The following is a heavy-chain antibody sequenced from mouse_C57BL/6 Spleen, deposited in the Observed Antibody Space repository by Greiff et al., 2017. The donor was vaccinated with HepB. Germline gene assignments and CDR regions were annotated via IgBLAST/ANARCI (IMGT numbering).Heavy chain of an antibody. J-gene: IGHJ2*01. Sequence: VKLVESGPELVKPGASVKISCKASGYAFSSSWMNWVKQRPGKGLEWIGRIYPGDGDTNYNGKFKGKATLTADKSSSTAYMQLSSLTSEDSAVYFCARSKDYYGIFDYWGQGTTLTVSS. CDR2: IYPGDGDT. CDR1: GYAFSSSW. D-gene: IGHD1-1*01. CDR3: ARSKDYYGIFDY. V-gene: IGHV1-82*01.